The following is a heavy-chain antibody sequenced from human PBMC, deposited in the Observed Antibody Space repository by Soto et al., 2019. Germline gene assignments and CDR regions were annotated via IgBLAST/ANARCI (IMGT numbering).Heavy chain of an antibody. V-gene: IGHV2-5*02. D-gene: IGHD2-15*01. CDR3: AHGSCSDADCYPNPYFDY. Sequence: ESGPTLVNPTQTLTLTCTFSGFSLSTSEEAVGWLRQPPGKALEWLALIYWDDGKRYSPSLKTRFTITKDTSKNQVVLTMTNVDPVDTATYYCAHGSCSDADCYPNPYFDYWSQGILVTVSS. J-gene: IGHJ4*01. CDR1: GFSLSTSEEA. CDR2: IYWDDGK.